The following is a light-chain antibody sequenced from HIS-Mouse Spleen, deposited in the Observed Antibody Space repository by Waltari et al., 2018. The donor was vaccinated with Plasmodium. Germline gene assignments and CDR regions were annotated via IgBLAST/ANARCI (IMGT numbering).Light chain of an antibody. CDR1: SGPISTCYY. CDR2: STN. CDR3: VLYMGSGIWV. V-gene: IGLV8-61*01. J-gene: IGLJ2*01. Sequence: QTVVTQEPSFSVSPGGTVTLTCGLRSGPISTCYYPSWYQQTPGQAPRTLIYSTNTRSSGVPDRFSGSILGNKAALTITGAQADDESDYYCVLYMGSGIWVFGGGTKLTVL.